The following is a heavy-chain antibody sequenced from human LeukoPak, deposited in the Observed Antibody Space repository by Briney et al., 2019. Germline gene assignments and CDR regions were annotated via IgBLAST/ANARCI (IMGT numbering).Heavy chain of an antibody. J-gene: IGHJ1*01. V-gene: IGHV3-21*01. CDR2: ISSSGTYI. CDR1: GFSFSKHG. Sequence: GGSLRLSCEGSGFSFSKHGLNWVRQAPGKGLEWVSSISSSGTYIYYADSLKGRFTISRDNAKNILSLQMNSLRAEDTAVYYCARQPFGPGTYLPSWGQGTLVIVSS. CDR3: ARQPFGPGTYLPS. D-gene: IGHD3-10*01.